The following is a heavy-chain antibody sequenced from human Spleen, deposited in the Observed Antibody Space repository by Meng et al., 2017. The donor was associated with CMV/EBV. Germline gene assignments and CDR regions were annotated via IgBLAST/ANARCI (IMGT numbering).Heavy chain of an antibody. D-gene: IGHD2-2*01. V-gene: IGHV3-30-3*01. J-gene: IGHJ5*01. Sequence: SSFTFSDHAMHWVRPSPGKGLELVAALSYDGAYGYSADSVKGRFTISRDNSKNTLFLQMNSLRAEDTAVYYCARVSRYQLLYHWFDSWGQGTLVTVSS. CDR2: LSYDGAYG. CDR3: ARVSRYQLLYHWFDS. CDR1: SFTFSDHA.